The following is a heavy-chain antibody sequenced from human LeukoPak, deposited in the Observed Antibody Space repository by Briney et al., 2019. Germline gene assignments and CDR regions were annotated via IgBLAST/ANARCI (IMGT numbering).Heavy chain of an antibody. Sequence: SETLSLTCTVSGGSISSSSYYWGWIRQPPGKGLEWIGSIYYSGSTYYNPSLKSRVTISVDTSKNQFSLKLSSVTAADTAVYYCAVWFGELLSFDYWGQGTLVTVSS. CDR1: GGSISSSSYY. CDR2: IYYSGST. CDR3: AVWFGELLSFDY. D-gene: IGHD3-10*01. J-gene: IGHJ4*02. V-gene: IGHV4-39*07.